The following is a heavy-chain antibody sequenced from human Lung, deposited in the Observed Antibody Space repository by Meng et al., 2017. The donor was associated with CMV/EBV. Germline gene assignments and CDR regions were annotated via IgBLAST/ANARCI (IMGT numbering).Heavy chain of an antibody. CDR2: LIPALATE. Sequence: SVKVSXKASGGTFSNLGINWVRRAPGQGLGWLGSLIPALATEHYAQHFQGRLSLTTDTSTSTVYMELSSLRSEDTAVYYCARGVKDRGPSSSSNPYSSGWYYCAYWGPRAXVNGAS. J-gene: IGHJ4*02. V-gene: IGHV1-69*10. D-gene: IGHD6-19*01. CDR1: GGTFSNLG. CDR3: ARGVKDRGPSSSSNPYSSGWYYCAY.